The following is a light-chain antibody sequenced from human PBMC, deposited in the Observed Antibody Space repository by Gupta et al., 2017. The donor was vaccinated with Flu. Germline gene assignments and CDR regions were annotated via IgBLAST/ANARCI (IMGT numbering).Light chain of an antibody. CDR3: QQKNDWPYS. V-gene: IGKV3-15*01. J-gene: IGKJ2*03. CDR1: QSVTSN. CDR2: GAS. Sequence: ETVMTQSPGTLSVSPGERATLSCRASQSVTSNLAWYQQKPGQAPRLLIFGASTRATGIPARFSGSGSGTEFTLSINSLQSEDLAVYYCQQKNDWPYSFGQGTKLEIK.